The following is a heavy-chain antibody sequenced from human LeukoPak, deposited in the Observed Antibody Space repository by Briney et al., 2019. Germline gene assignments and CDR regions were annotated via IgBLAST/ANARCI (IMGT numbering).Heavy chain of an antibody. Sequence: QPGGSLRLSCAASGFTFSSYAMSWVRQAPGKGLEWVSAISGSGDRPYYAAPVKGRFTISRDNSKNTLYLQMNSLRAEDTAIYYCAKSLDTAMVTRIGYYFDYWGQGTLVTVSS. D-gene: IGHD5-18*01. J-gene: IGHJ4*02. CDR3: AKSLDTAMVTRIGYYFDY. V-gene: IGHV3-23*01. CDR2: ISGSGDRP. CDR1: GFTFSSYA.